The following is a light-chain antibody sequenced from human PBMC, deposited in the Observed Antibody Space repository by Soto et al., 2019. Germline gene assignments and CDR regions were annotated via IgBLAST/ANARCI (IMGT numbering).Light chain of an antibody. CDR3: QHYNSYPWT. J-gene: IGKJ1*01. CDR1: QSISSW. Sequence: IRMTPSPSSLSASTVDRVTITCRASQSISSWLAWYQQKPGKAPNLLIHKASHLESGVPSRFSGSGSGTEFTLTISSLQPGDYATYYCQHYNSYPWTFGQGTKVDIK. CDR2: KAS. V-gene: IGKV1-5*03.